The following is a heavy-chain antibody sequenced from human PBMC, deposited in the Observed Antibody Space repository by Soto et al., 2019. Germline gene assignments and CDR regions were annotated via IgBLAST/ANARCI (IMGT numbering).Heavy chain of an antibody. CDR2: ISYDGSNK. CDR3: GRGATPYYYYCGMDV. CDR1: GFTFSSYA. Sequence: QVQLVESGGGVVQPGRSLRLSCAASGFTFSSYAMHWVRQAPGKGLEWVAVISYDGSNKYYADSVKGRFTISRDNSKNPLYRQMNSLRAEDTAVYYWGRGATPYYYYCGMDVWGQGTTVTVSS. D-gene: IGHD5-12*01. J-gene: IGHJ6*02. V-gene: IGHV3-30-3*01.